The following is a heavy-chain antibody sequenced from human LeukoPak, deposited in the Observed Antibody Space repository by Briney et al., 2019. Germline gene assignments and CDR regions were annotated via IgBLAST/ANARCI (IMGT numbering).Heavy chain of an antibody. CDR2: ISSSSSTI. V-gene: IGHV3-48*04. CDR1: GFTFSSYW. CDR3: ARGAMITFGGVIVDIDY. Sequence: PGGSLRLSCAASGFTFSSYWMYWVRQAPGKGLEWVSYISSSSSTIYYADSVKGRFTISRDNAKNSLYLQMNSLRAEDTAVYYCARGAMITFGGVIVDIDYWGQGTLVTVSS. J-gene: IGHJ4*02. D-gene: IGHD3-16*02.